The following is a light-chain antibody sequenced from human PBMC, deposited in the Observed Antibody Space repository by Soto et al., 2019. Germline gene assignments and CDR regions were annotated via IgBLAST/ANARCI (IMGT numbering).Light chain of an antibody. Sequence: DIQLTQSPPTLSASVGDRVTITCRASQSIRYYLAWYQQMPGKAPKLLIYGASSLQSGVPSRFSGSGSGTEFTLTLSSVQPDDFATYFCQHHNSYSQTFGQGTKVEIK. CDR3: QHHNSYSQT. V-gene: IGKV1-5*01. CDR2: GAS. CDR1: QSIRYY. J-gene: IGKJ1*01.